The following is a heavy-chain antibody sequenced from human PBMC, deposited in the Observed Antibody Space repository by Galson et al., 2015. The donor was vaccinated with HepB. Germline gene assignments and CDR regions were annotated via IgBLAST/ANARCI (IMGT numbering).Heavy chain of an antibody. CDR3: AKYVTYSYGSGSQFNY. J-gene: IGHJ4*02. D-gene: IGHD3-10*01. Sequence: SLRLSCAASGFTFSSYAMSWVRQAPGKGLEWVSAISGSGGSTFYADSVKGRFTISRDNSKSTLYLQMNSLRAEDAAAYYCAKYVTYSYGSGSQFNYWGQGTLVTVSS. V-gene: IGHV3-23*01. CDR1: GFTFSSYA. CDR2: ISGSGGST.